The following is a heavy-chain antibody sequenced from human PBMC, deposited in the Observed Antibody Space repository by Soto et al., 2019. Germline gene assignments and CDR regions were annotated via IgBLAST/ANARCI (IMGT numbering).Heavy chain of an antibody. CDR2: ISYDGSNK. CDR3: AKDYGSTTYSMFGY. V-gene: IGHV3-30*18. Sequence: QVQLVESGGGVVQPGRSLRLSCAASGFTFSNYAMQWVRQAPGKGLEWVALISYDGSNKYCADSVKGRLTISRDNSKNTLYMQMNSLRAEDKAVYYCAKDYGSTTYSMFGYWGQGTLVTVSS. J-gene: IGHJ4*02. CDR1: GFTFSNYA. D-gene: IGHD2-2*01.